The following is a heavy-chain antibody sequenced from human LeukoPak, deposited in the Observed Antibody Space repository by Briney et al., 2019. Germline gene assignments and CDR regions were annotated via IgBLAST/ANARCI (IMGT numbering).Heavy chain of an antibody. CDR3: ARQYSSDWPSDF. J-gene: IGHJ4*02. CDR1: GFIFSSYE. Sequence: PGGSLRLSCAASGFIFSSYEMNWVRQAPGKGLEWLSYVSVSGTIKYYADSVKGRFTISRDNAKDSVYLQMNSLTVEDTAVYFCARQYSSDWPSDFWGQGTLVTVSS. CDR2: VSVSGTIK. D-gene: IGHD6-19*01. V-gene: IGHV3-48*03.